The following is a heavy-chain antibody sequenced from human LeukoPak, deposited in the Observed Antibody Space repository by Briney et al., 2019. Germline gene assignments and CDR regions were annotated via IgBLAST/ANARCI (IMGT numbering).Heavy chain of an antibody. Sequence: ASVKVSCKASGYTLISYYMHWVRQAPGQGLEWMGIINPSGESTTYAQKFQGRVTMTWDMSTSTVYMELSSLRPDDTAVYYCAGASSCSGGSCYSGSYWGQGTLVTVSS. J-gene: IGHJ4*02. D-gene: IGHD2-15*01. V-gene: IGHV1-46*01. CDR1: GYTLISYY. CDR3: AGASSCSGGSCYSGSY. CDR2: INPSGEST.